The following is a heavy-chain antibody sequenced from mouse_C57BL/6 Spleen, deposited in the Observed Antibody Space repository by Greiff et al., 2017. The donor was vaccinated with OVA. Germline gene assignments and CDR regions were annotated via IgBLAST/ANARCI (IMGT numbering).Heavy chain of an antibody. CDR3: ARGGYYDYDGWYFDV. V-gene: IGHV1-47*01. J-gene: IGHJ1*03. Sequence: QVQLKQSGAELVKPGASVKMSCKASGYTFTTYPIEWMQQNHGKSLEWIGNFHPYNDDTKYNEKFKGKATLTVEKSSSTVYLELSRLTSDDSAVYYCARGGYYDYDGWYFDVWGTGTTVTVSS. CDR2: FHPYNDDT. D-gene: IGHD2-4*01. CDR1: GYTFTTYP.